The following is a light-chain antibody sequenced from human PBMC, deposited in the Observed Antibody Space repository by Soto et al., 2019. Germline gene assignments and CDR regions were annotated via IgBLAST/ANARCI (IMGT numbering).Light chain of an antibody. CDR2: PEV. Sequence: DIQMTQSPCSLSASVGGRFTITCRASQSINTYLNWYQQKPGKAPNLLISPEVGLHSGVPSRFSGTGSGTDFGLTISNLQPEDSATYYCLQTYSIPRTFGGGTKVDIK. J-gene: IGKJ4*01. CDR1: QSINTY. CDR3: LQTYSIPRT. V-gene: IGKV1-39*01.